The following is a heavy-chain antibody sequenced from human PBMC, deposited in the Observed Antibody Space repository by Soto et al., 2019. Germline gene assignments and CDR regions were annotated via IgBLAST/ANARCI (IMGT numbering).Heavy chain of an antibody. J-gene: IGHJ4*02. V-gene: IGHV4-61*01. D-gene: IGHD3-10*01. Sequence: QVRLQESGPGLVKPSETLSLTCTVSGGSVSSGTYYWTWIRQPPGKGLEYIGYIYVGGGTNYNPSLKSRVTISIDTSKNQFSLKLSSVTAADTAVYYCARDLNYYYFDNWGQGILVTVSS. CDR2: IYVGGGT. CDR1: GGSVSSGTYY. CDR3: ARDLNYYYFDN.